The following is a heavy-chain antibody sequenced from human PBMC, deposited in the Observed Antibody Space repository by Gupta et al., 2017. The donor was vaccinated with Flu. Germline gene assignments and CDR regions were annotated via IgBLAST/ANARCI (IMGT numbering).Heavy chain of an antibody. CDR2: SNTGNGNT. CDR1: GYIFTSYN. J-gene: IGHJ4*02. V-gene: IGHV1-3*04. Sequence: QVQLVPSGSAVKKPGPSVTVSCEASGYIFTSYNMNWARQAPGKRLEWIGWSNTGNGNTKYSQLFVDRVSITRDAFATTAYLDLSRLTSEDTGVYFCAIHIPSTMGSGNYWGQGTLVTVSS. CDR3: AIHIPSTMGSGNY. D-gene: IGHD3-10*01.